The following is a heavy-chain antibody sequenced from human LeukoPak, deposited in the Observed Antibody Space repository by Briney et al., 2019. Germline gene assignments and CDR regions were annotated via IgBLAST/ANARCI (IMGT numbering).Heavy chain of an antibody. V-gene: IGHV3-48*01. J-gene: IGHJ5*02. Sequence: GGSLRLSCAAYGFIFSSYSMNWVRQAPGKGLEWVSYISSSSRTIYYADSVKGRLTISRDSAKNSLYLQMNSLRAEDTAVYYCARGPYCTSTSCYNVAWFDPWGQGTLVTVSS. CDR3: ARGPYCTSTSCYNVAWFDP. D-gene: IGHD2-2*02. CDR2: ISSSSRTI. CDR1: GFIFSSYS.